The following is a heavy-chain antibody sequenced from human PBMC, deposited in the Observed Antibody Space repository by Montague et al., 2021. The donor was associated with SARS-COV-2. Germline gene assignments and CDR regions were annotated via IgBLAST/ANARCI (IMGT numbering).Heavy chain of an antibody. V-gene: IGHV4-61*02. CDR3: ARDSPHFDFWRGHYGDKYYMDI. D-gene: IGHD3-3*01. Sequence: TLSLTCTVSGDSITSNTHYWDWVRQPAGKGLEWFGRLLTSGATNFXXXRKSRLTISRDTSKNAFYLKLSSVTAADTAVYYCARDSPHFDFWRGHYGDKYYMDIWGKGTTVTVS. J-gene: IGHJ6*03. CDR2: LLTSGAT. CDR1: GDSITSNTHY.